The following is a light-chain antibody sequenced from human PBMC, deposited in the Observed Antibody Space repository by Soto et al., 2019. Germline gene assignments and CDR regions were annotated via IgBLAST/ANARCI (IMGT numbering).Light chain of an antibody. CDR1: QSISSW. CDR3: QQSNNWPLT. V-gene: IGKV3-15*01. J-gene: IGKJ4*01. Sequence: MTQSPSTLSASVGDRVTITCRASQSISSWLAWYQQKPGQAPRLLIYGASTRATGIPARFSGSGSGTEFTLTISSLQSEDSAVYYCQQSNNWPLTFGGGTKVDIK. CDR2: GAS.